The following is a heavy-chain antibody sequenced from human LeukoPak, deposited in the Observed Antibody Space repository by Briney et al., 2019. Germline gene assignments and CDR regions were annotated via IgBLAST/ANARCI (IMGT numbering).Heavy chain of an antibody. CDR2: IYYSGST. CDR3: ARDSAFSGWYFDY. J-gene: IGHJ4*02. V-gene: IGHV4-59*01. CDR1: GGSISSYY. Sequence: SETLSLTCTVSGGSISSYYWSWIRQPPGKGLEWIGYIYYSGSTHYNPSLKSRVTISVDTSKNQFSLKLSSVTAADTAVYYCARDSAFSGWYFDYWGQGTLVTVSS. D-gene: IGHD6-19*01.